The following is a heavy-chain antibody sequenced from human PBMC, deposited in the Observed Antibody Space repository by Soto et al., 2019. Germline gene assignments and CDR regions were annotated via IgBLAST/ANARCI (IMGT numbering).Heavy chain of an antibody. CDR1: GGSISSYY. D-gene: IGHD3-3*01. V-gene: IGHV4-59*01. CDR2: IYDSGST. J-gene: IGHJ6*02. Sequence: QVQLQESGPGLVKPSETLSLTCTVSGGSISSYYWSWIRQPPGKGLEWIGYIYDSGSTNYNPSLKRRVTITVDTSKNQFSLKLSSVTAADTAVYYCARGALRLEWLFTTNYYYYGMDVWGQGTTVTVSS. CDR3: ARGALRLEWLFTTNYYYYGMDV.